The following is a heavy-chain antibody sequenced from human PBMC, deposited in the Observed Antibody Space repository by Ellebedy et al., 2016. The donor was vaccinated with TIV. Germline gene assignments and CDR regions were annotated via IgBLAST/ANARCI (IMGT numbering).Heavy chain of an antibody. CDR2: IYYSGST. J-gene: IGHJ6*02. Sequence: SETLSLXXTVSGGSISSSSYYWGWIRQPPGKGLGWIGSIYYSGSTYYNPSLKSRVTISVDTSKNQFSLKLSSVTAADTAVYYCARQRGGDSLSTATYGMDVWGQGTTVTVSS. V-gene: IGHV4-39*01. CDR1: GGSISSSSYY. CDR3: ARQRGGDSLSTATYGMDV. D-gene: IGHD2-21*01.